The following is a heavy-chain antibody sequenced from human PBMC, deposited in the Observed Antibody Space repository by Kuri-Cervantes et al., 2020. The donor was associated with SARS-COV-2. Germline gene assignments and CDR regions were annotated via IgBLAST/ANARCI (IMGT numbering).Heavy chain of an antibody. Sequence: ESLKIPCTVSGGPITNYYWSWIRQPPGKGLEWIAYIYSTGSTHYSPSLKSRVTISVDTSKNHFSLNLSSVTAADTAVYYCARGGWLKLHNFYYWGQGKLVTVSS. D-gene: IGHD5-12*01. CDR2: IYSTGST. CDR3: ARGGWLKLHNFYY. CDR1: GGPITNYY. J-gene: IGHJ4*02. V-gene: IGHV4-59*01.